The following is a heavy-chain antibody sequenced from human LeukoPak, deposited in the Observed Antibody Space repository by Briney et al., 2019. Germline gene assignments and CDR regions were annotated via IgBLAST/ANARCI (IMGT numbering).Heavy chain of an antibody. J-gene: IGHJ4*02. CDR1: GFTFSSYS. D-gene: IGHD3-16*01. Sequence: GGSLRLSCAASGFTFSSYSMIWVRQAPGKGLEWVSSISSSSNYIFCADSVKGRFTNSRDNTKNSLYLQMNSLRAEDTAVYYCASGHYDYVWGSISPTNYFDYWGQGTLVTVSS. CDR3: ASGHYDYVWGSISPTNYFDY. CDR2: ISSSSNYI. V-gene: IGHV3-21*01.